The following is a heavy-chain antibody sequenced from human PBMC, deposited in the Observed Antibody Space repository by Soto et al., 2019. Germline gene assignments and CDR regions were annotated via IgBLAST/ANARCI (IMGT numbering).Heavy chain of an antibody. CDR2: INAGNGST. CDR3: ARDLGYSSGWT. D-gene: IGHD6-19*01. Sequence: GASVKVSCKASGYTFTSYAMHWLRQAPGQRLEWMGWINAGNGSTKYSQKFQGRVTITRDTSASTAYMELSSLRSEDTAVYYCARDLGYSSGWTWGQGTLVTVSS. CDR1: GYTFTSYA. V-gene: IGHV1-3*01. J-gene: IGHJ5*02.